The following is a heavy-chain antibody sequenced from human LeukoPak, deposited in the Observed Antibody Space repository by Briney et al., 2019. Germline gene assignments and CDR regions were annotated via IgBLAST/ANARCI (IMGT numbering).Heavy chain of an antibody. CDR1: GDSVSSYY. Sequence: SETLSLTCTVSGDSVSSYYWSWIRQPAGKGLEWIGRIYTSGGTNYNPSLTSRVTISLDTSRNQFSLKVTSLTAADTAVYYCARAPIRSHRDYWGPGTLVTVSS. D-gene: IGHD1-26*01. J-gene: IGHJ4*02. CDR3: ARAPIRSHRDY. CDR2: IYTSGGT. V-gene: IGHV4-4*07.